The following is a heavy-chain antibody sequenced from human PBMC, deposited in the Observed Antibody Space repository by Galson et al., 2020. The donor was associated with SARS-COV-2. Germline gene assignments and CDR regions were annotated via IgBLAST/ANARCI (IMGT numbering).Heavy chain of an antibody. V-gene: IGHV3-20*01. CDR3: ARGGVYCGGDCYAMDV. CDR2: INRNGDNT. D-gene: IGHD2-21*02. Sequence: GGSLRISCAASGFTSGDYGMSWVRQAPGKGVEWVSSINRNGDNTAYVDSVKGRFTISRDNAKNSLYLQMNSLRAEDTALYHCARGGVYCGGDCYAMDVWGQGTTVTVAS. CDR1: GFTSGDYG. J-gene: IGHJ6*02.